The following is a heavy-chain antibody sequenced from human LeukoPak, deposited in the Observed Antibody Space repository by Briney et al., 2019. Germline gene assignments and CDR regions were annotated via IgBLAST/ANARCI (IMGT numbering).Heavy chain of an antibody. CDR2: IYTSGST. CDR3: ARDGSATFLSSNWFDP. CDR1: GGSISSYY. D-gene: IGHD3-10*01. Sequence: SETLSLTCTVSGGSISSYYWSWIRQPAGKGLEWIGRIYTSGSTNYNPSLKSRVTMSVDTSKNQFSLKLSSVTAADTAVYYCARDGSATFLSSNWFDPWGQGTLVTVSS. V-gene: IGHV4-4*07. J-gene: IGHJ5*02.